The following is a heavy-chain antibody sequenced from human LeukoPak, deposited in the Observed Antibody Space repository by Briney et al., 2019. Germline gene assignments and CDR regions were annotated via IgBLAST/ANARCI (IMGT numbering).Heavy chain of an antibody. V-gene: IGHV4-34*01. J-gene: IGHJ3*02. D-gene: IGHD3-22*01. CDR1: GGSFSGYY. Sequence: PSETLSLTCAVYGGSFSGYYWSWIRQPPGKGLEWIGEINHSGSTNYNPSLKSRVTISVDTSKNQFSLKLSSVTAADTAVYYCARRRPPYYYDSSGHTPRGAFDIWGQGTMVTVSS. CDR3: ARRRPPYYYDSSGHTPRGAFDI. CDR2: INHSGST.